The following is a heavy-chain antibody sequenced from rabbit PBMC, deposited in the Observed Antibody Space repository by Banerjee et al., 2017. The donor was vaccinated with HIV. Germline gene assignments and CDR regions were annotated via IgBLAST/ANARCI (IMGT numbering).Heavy chain of an antibody. CDR3: ARGYGAYVTNRLDL. CDR2: IYNDDGNT. Sequence: QEQLEESGGGLVKPEGSLTLTCTASGFSFSSTYWICWVRQAPGKGLEWIACIYNDDGNTYYASWAKGRFTISKTSSTTVTLQMTSLTAADTATYFCARGYGAYVTNRLDLWGPGTLVTVS. CDR1: GFSFSSTYW. J-gene: IGHJ3*01. V-gene: IGHV1S45*01. D-gene: IGHD6-1*01.